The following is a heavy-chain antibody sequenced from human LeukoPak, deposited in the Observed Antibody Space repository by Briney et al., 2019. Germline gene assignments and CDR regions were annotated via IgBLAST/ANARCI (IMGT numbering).Heavy chain of an antibody. CDR1: AFTFSNYP. CDR3: ARDRGY. V-gene: IGHV3-23*01. Sequence: GGSLRLSCAASAFTFSNYPMMWVRQAPGKGLEWVSAISGSGDSTYSADSVKGRFTISRDNSKNTLYLQMNSLRAEDTAVYYCARDRGYWGQGNLVTVSS. J-gene: IGHJ4*02. CDR2: ISGSGDST.